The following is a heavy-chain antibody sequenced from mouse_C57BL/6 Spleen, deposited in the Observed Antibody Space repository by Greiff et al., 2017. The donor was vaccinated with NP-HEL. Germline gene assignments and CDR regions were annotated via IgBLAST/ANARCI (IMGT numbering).Heavy chain of an antibody. Sequence: QVQLQQPGAELVMPGASVKLSCKASGYTFTSYWMHWVKQRPGQGLEWIGEIDPSDSYTNYNQKFKGKSTLTVGKSSSTAYMQLSSLTSEDSAVYYCARPDYGSSYWYFDVWGTGTTVTVSS. J-gene: IGHJ1*03. CDR1: GYTFTSYW. CDR3: ARPDYGSSYWYFDV. V-gene: IGHV1-69*01. CDR2: IDPSDSYT. D-gene: IGHD1-1*01.